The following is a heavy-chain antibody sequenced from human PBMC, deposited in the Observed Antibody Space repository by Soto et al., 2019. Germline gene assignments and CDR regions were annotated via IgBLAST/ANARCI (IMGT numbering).Heavy chain of an antibody. CDR1: GGSLTGYY. V-gene: IGHV4-34*01. CDR2: IKDGGVT. Sequence: QVQLQQWGAGLLKPSETLSLTCAVNGGSLTGYYWSWIRQPPGKGLEWIGEIKDGGVTNYSPSLKSRATVSADTSKNQFALSLNSVTAADTAVYYCARGQEGVVATHWDQGTLVTVSS. D-gene: IGHD5-12*01. J-gene: IGHJ4*02. CDR3: ARGQEGVVATH.